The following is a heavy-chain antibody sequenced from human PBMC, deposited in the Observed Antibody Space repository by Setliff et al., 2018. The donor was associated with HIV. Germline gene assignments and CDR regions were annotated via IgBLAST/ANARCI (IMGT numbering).Heavy chain of an antibody. V-gene: IGHV4-4*08. CDR1: GGSIGGYY. Sequence: SSETLSLTCTVSGGSIGGYYWSWIRQPPGTGLEWLGCLYSGGSTNYNPSLESRVTISLDTSKNQFSLRLTSVTAAATAVYYCASVRSYDSAYDAFDVWGPGTMVTVSS. D-gene: IGHD5-18*01. J-gene: IGHJ3*01. CDR3: ASVRSYDSAYDAFDV. CDR2: LYSGGST.